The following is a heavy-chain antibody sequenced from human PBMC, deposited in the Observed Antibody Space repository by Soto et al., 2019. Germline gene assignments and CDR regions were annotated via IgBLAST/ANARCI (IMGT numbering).Heavy chain of an antibody. CDR2: ISVSGGRS. J-gene: IGHJ4*02. CDR1: GFTFSNYA. V-gene: IGHV3-23*01. Sequence: EVQLLDSGGGLVQPGGSLRLSCAASGFTFSNYAMTWVRQGPGKGLEWVSGISVSGGRSYYADSVKGRFTISRDNSKSTLYLQMNSLRAEDSAVYYCAKAYFVWHSEQPYYFDYWGQGTMVTV. D-gene: IGHD3-16*01. CDR3: AKAYFVWHSEQPYYFDY.